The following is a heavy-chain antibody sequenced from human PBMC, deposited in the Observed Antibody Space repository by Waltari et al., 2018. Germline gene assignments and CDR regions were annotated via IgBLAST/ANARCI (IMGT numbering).Heavy chain of an antibody. V-gene: IGHV3-23*04. CDR1: EFTFSSYA. CDR2: ISGSGGST. D-gene: IGHD1-26*01. CDR3: AKTHISGGDAFDI. Sequence: EVQLVESGGGLVQPGGSLRLSCAAAEFTFSSYAMIWVRQAPGKGLEWVSAISGSGGSTYYADSVKGRFTISRDNSKNTLYLQMNSLRAEDTAVYYCAKTHISGGDAFDIWGQGTMVTVSS. J-gene: IGHJ3*02.